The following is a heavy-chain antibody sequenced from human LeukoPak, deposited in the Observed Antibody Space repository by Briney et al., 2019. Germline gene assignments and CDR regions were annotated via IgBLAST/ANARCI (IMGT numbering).Heavy chain of an antibody. D-gene: IGHD3-10*01. J-gene: IGHJ4*02. CDR1: GGSFSGYY. CDR3: ARGGPGYYYGSGSYSRLDY. Sequence: SETLSLTCAVYGGSFSGYYWSWIRQPPGKGLEWIGEINHSGGTNYNPSLKSRVTISVDTSKNQFSLKLSSVTAADTAVYYCARGGPGYYYGSGSYSRLDYWGQGTLVTVSS. V-gene: IGHV4-34*01. CDR2: INHSGGT.